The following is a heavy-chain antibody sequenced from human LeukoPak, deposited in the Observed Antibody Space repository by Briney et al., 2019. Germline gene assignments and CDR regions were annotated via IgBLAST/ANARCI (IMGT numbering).Heavy chain of an antibody. CDR1: GFTFSDYA. CDR2: ISYDGSNK. J-gene: IGHJ4*02. D-gene: IGHD6-13*01. Sequence: GGSLRLSCSASGFTFSDYAMHWVRQAPGKGLEWVAVISYDGSNKYYADSVKGRFTISRDNSKNTLYLQMNSLRAEDTAVYYCARVIEEQQLVDYWGQGTLVTVSS. V-gene: IGHV3-30-3*01. CDR3: ARVIEEQQLVDY.